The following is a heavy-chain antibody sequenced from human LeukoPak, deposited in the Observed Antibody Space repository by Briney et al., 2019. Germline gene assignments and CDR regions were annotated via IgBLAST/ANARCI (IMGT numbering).Heavy chain of an antibody. CDR2: INAGNGNT. J-gene: IGHJ4*02. Sequence: ASVKVSCKASGYTFTSYAMHWVRQAPGQRLEWMGWINAGNGNTKYSQEFQGRVTITRDTSASTAYMELSSLGSEDMAVYYCARGATNSGYDKAFDYWGQGTLVTVSS. D-gene: IGHD5-12*01. CDR3: ARGATNSGYDKAFDY. V-gene: IGHV1-3*03. CDR1: GYTFTSYA.